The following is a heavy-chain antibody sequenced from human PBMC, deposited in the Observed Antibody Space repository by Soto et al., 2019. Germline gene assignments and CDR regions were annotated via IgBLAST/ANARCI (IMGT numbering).Heavy chain of an antibody. J-gene: IGHJ6*02. Sequence: GESLKISCKGSGYSFTGYWISWVRQMPGKGLGCMGRIDPSDSYTNYSPPFQGHVTISADKSISTAYLQWSSLKASDTAMYYCARQGSYGPIGSYYYGMDVWGQGTTVTVSS. CDR1: GYSFTGYW. CDR2: IDPSDSYT. CDR3: ARQGSYGPIGSYYYGMDV. V-gene: IGHV5-10-1*01. D-gene: IGHD5-18*01.